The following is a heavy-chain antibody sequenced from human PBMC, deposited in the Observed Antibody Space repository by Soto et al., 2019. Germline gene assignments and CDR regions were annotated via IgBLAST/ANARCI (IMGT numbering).Heavy chain of an antibody. CDR3: AREIPSAGPQTSPVACDY. V-gene: IGHV1-18*01. CDR2: ISAYNGNT. D-gene: IGHD1-7*01. J-gene: IGHJ4*02. Sequence: QVQLVQSGAEVKKPGASVKVSCKASGYTFTSYGISWVRQAPGQGLEWMGWISAYNGNTNYAQKLQGRVTMTTDTSTSTAYMELRSLRSDDTAVYYCAREIPSAGPQTSPVACDYWGQGTLVTVSS. CDR1: GYTFTSYG.